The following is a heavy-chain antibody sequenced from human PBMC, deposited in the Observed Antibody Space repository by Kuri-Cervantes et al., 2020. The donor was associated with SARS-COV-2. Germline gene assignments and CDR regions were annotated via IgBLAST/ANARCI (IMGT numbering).Heavy chain of an antibody. Sequence: GGSLRLSCAASGFTFSSYAMSWVRQAPGKGLEWVSAISGSGGSTYYADSVKGRFTISRDNSKNTLYLQMNSLRAEDTAVYYCARSNDSSGYYHWDYWGQGTLVTVSS. D-gene: IGHD3-22*01. CDR1: GFTFSSYA. CDR2: ISGSGGST. CDR3: ARSNDSSGYYHWDY. J-gene: IGHJ4*02. V-gene: IGHV3-23*01.